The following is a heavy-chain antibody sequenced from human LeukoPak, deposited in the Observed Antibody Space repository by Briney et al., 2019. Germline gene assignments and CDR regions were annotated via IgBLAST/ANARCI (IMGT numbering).Heavy chain of an antibody. CDR3: ARDGGFDY. CDR1: GYTFIDYY. CDR2: INPGSGGT. Sequence: ASVKVTCKASGYTFIDYYIHWVRQAPGQGLEWMGWINPGSGGTKSARKFQGRVTMTRDTSITTAYMELSTLTSDDAALYYCARDGGFDYWGQGTPVTVSS. J-gene: IGHJ4*02. V-gene: IGHV1-2*02. D-gene: IGHD3-3*01.